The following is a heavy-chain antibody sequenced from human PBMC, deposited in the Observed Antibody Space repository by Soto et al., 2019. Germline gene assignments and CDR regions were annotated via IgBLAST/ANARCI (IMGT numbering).Heavy chain of an antibody. CDR1: GFTFSSYG. V-gene: IGHV3-30*18. J-gene: IGHJ4*02. CDR3: AKGVIPYDYFDY. D-gene: IGHD3-10*01. Sequence: GGSLRLSCAASGFTFSSYGMHWVRQAPGKGLEWVSVISYDGSNKYYADSVKGRFTISRDNSKNTLYLQMNSLRAEDTAVYYCAKGVIPYDYFDYWGQGTLVTVSS. CDR2: ISYDGSNK.